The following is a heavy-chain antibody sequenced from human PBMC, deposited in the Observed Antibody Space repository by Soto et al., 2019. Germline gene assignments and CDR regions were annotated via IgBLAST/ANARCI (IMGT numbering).Heavy chain of an antibody. CDR2: ISAYNGNT. D-gene: IGHD3-9*01. V-gene: IGHV1-18*04. CDR1: GYTFTSYG. J-gene: IGHJ6*02. CDR3: ARDARTGYYSYYYGMDV. Sequence: ASVKVSCKASGYTFTSYGISWVRQAPGQGLEWMGWISAYNGNTNYAQKLQGRVTMTTDTSTSTAYMELRSLRSDDTAVYYCARDARTGYYSYYYGMDVWGQGTTVTVSS.